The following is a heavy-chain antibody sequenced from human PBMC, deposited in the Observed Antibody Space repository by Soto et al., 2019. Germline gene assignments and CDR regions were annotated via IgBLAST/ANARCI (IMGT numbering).Heavy chain of an antibody. CDR2: INPNSGGT. Sequence: ASVKVSCKASGYTFTGYYMHWVRQAPGQGLEWMGWINPNSGGTNYAQKFQGWVNMTRDTSISTAYMELSRLRSDDTAVYYCAREYCSGGSCYPLDYWGQGTLVTVSS. J-gene: IGHJ4*02. V-gene: IGHV1-2*04. CDR3: AREYCSGGSCYPLDY. D-gene: IGHD2-15*01. CDR1: GYTFTGYY.